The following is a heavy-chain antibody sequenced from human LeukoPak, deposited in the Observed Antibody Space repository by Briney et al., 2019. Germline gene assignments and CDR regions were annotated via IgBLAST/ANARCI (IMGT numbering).Heavy chain of an antibody. V-gene: IGHV4-34*01. CDR3: ARGRSGITMIVVVRFRWYFDL. CDR2: INHSGST. Sequence: KPSETLSLTCAVYGGSFSGYYWSWIRQPPGKGLEWIGEINHSGSTNYNPSLKSRVTISVDTSKNQFSLKLSSVTAADTAEYYCARGRSGITMIVVVRFRWYFDLWGRGTLVTVSS. D-gene: IGHD3-22*01. CDR1: GGSFSGYY. J-gene: IGHJ2*01.